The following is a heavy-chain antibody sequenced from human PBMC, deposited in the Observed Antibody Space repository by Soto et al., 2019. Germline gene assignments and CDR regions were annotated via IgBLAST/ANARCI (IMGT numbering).Heavy chain of an antibody. Sequence: SETLSLTCTVSGGPISSSVYYWGGIRQSPGKGLEWIGTIFYSGTTYYNPSLESRITISQDTSNNQFSLKLTSVTAADTAVYYCARHYYDSSGYPAPYYHGMDVWGQGTTVTVSS. D-gene: IGHD3-22*01. CDR1: GGPISSSVYY. CDR2: IFYSGTT. J-gene: IGHJ6*02. CDR3: ARHYYDSSGYPAPYYHGMDV. V-gene: IGHV4-39*01.